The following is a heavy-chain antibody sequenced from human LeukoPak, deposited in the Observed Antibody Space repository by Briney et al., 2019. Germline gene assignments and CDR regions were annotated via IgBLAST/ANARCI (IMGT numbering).Heavy chain of an antibody. V-gene: IGHV4-61*02. CDR3: ARAVDTAMVLDY. J-gene: IGHJ4*02. CDR1: GGSISSGSYY. D-gene: IGHD5-18*01. Sequence: SETLSLTCTVSGGSISSGSYYWSWIRQPAGKGLEWIGRIYTSGSTSYNPSLKSRVTISVGTSKNQFSLKLSSVTAADTAVYYCARAVDTAMVLDYWGQGTLVTVSS. CDR2: IYTSGST.